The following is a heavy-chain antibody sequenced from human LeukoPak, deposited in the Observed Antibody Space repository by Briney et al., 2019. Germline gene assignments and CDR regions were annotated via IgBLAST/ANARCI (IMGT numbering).Heavy chain of an antibody. CDR1: GFTFSAYW. Sequence: GGSLRLSCEGSGFTFSAYWMSWVRQAPGMGLEWVANIRPDGSDKYYVDSVKGRFTISRDNAKNSLYLQMNSLRAEDTAVYYCARDGGNAMPFDYWGQGTLVTVSS. D-gene: IGHD2-2*01. J-gene: IGHJ4*02. CDR3: ARDGGNAMPFDY. CDR2: IRPDGSDK. V-gene: IGHV3-7*01.